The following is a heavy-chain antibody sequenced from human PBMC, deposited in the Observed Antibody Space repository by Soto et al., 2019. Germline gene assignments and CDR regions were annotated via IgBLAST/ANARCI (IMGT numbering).Heavy chain of an antibody. Sequence: EVQVVESGGGLVQPGGSLRLSCAASGFTFSSYSMNWVRQAPGKGLEWISYIGTGNSPIYYADSVKGRFTISRDNAETSLFLQMNSLRAEDSAVYYCARDSSWAFDYWGQGALVTVSS. CDR3: ARDSSWAFDY. V-gene: IGHV3-48*01. J-gene: IGHJ4*02. D-gene: IGHD3-16*01. CDR1: GFTFSSYS. CDR2: IGTGNSPI.